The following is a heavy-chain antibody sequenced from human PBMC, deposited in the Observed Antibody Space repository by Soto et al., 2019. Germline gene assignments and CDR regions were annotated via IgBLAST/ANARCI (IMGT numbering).Heavy chain of an antibody. V-gene: IGHV3-74*01. Sequence: PGGSLRLSCAASGFTFSNTWMHWVRQAPGKGLVWVSHINSDGTTTTHADSVKGRFTISRDNAKNTVHLQMNSLRAEDTAVYYCATDGSYAQHVWGQGTTVTVSS. CDR3: ATDGSYAQHV. D-gene: IGHD2-2*01. CDR2: INSDGTTT. CDR1: GFTFSNTW. J-gene: IGHJ6*02.